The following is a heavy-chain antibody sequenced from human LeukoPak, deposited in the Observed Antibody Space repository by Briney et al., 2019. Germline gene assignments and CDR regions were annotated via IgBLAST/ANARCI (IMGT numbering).Heavy chain of an antibody. CDR1: GYSFTSYW. CDR3: ARQRSGQWLVQGGLDY. CDR2: IYPGDSDT. V-gene: IGHV5-51*01. D-gene: IGHD6-19*01. Sequence: GESLKISGKGPGYSFTSYWIGWVRQMPGKGLEWMGIIYPGDSDTRYSPSFQGQVTISADKSISTAYLQWSSLKASDTAMYYCARQRSGQWLVQGGLDYWGQGTLVTVSS. J-gene: IGHJ4*02.